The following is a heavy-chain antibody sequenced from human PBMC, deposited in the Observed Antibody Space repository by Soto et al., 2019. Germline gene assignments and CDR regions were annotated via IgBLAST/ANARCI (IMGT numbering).Heavy chain of an antibody. CDR2: ISGSGGST. Sequence: GGSLRLSCAASGFTFSSYAMSWVRQAPGKGLEWVSAISGSGGSTYYADSVKGRFTISRDNSKNTLYLQMNSLRAEDTAVYYCAKAVPVYAPPIPKHYMDVWGKGTTVTVSS. CDR1: GFTFSSYA. D-gene: IGHD2-8*01. J-gene: IGHJ6*03. V-gene: IGHV3-23*01. CDR3: AKAVPVYAPPIPKHYMDV.